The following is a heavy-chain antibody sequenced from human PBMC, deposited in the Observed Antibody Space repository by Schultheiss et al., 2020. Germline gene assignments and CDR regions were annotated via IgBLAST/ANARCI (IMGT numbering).Heavy chain of an antibody. Sequence: ASVKVSCKASGGTFSSYAISWVRQAPGQGLEWMGWISAYNGNTNYAQKLQGRVTMTTDTSTSTAYMELRSLRSDDTAVYYCAREIAVAGSGLYNWFDPWGQGTLVTVAS. CDR3: AREIAVAGSGLYNWFDP. CDR1: GGTFSSYA. CDR2: ISAYNGNT. D-gene: IGHD6-19*01. J-gene: IGHJ5*02. V-gene: IGHV1-18*01.